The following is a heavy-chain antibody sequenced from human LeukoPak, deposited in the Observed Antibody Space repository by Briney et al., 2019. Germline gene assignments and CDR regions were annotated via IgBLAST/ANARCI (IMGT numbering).Heavy chain of an antibody. D-gene: IGHD3-10*02. CDR2: TSSDLNVK. V-gene: IGHV3-30*18. CDR3: AKELDTMFFDY. Sequence: GGSLRLSCAASGFTFSSSAMSWVRQAPGKGLEWVAVTSSDLNVKLYADSVKGRFTISRDSGRNSVYLQMNSLTTDDTAFYFCAKELDTMFFDYWGQGALVTVSS. CDR1: GFTFSSSA. J-gene: IGHJ4*02.